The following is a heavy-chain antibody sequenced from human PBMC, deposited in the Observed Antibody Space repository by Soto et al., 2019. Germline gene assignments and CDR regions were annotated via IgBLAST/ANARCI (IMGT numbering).Heavy chain of an antibody. CDR1: GGSISSGGYY. J-gene: IGHJ4*02. Sequence: PSETLSLTFTVSGGSISSGGYYWSWIRQHPGKGLEWIGYIYYSGSTYYNPSLKSRVTISVDTSKNQFSLKLSSVTASDTAVYYFARDREGPGYLFAYWGQGTVVTVSS. CDR3: ARDREGPGYLFAY. V-gene: IGHV4-31*03. CDR2: IYYSGST. D-gene: IGHD3-9*01.